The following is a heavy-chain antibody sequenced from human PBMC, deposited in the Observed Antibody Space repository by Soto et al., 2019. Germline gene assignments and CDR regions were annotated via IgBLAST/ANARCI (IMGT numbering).Heavy chain of an antibody. J-gene: IGHJ4*02. CDR2: VSHSGNT. D-gene: IGHD7-27*01. CDR1: GGSFTGHF. CDR3: ARAKFESTGWHQFDI. Sequence: QVHLEQRGAGLLKPSETLSLTCTVSGGSFTGHFWSWVRQPPGKGLEWIGEVSHSGNTKYYPSLRSRVTLSVDLSKNRVSLALTSVTAADTAVYYCARAKFESTGWHQFDIWGEGTLVTVSS. V-gene: IGHV4-34*02.